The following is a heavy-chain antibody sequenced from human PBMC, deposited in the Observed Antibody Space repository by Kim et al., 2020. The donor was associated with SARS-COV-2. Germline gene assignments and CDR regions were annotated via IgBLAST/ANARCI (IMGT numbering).Heavy chain of an antibody. CDR2: GDIT. J-gene: IGHJ4*02. Sequence: GDITYYADSVKGRFTISRDNYKNTLYLQMNSLSAEDAAVYYCAKMQGYFDYWGQGTLVTVSS. V-gene: IGHV3-23*01. CDR3: AKMQGYFDY.